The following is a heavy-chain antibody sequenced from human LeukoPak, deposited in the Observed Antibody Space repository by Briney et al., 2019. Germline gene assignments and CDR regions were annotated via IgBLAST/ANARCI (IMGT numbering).Heavy chain of an antibody. Sequence: GGSLRLSCTASGFTFGDYAMSWFRQAPGKGLEWVGFIRSKAYGGTTEYAASVKGRFTISRDDSKSIAYLQMNSLKTEDTAVYYCTRDPPGLGYQPSGYWGQGTLVTVSS. V-gene: IGHV3-49*03. D-gene: IGHD2-2*01. CDR1: GFTFGDYA. CDR3: TRDPPGLGYQPSGY. J-gene: IGHJ4*02. CDR2: IRSKAYGGTT.